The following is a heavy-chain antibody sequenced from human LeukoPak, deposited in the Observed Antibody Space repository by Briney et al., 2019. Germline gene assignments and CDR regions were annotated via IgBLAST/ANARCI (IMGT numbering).Heavy chain of an antibody. CDR1: GFTFSSYS. CDR3: AELGITMIGGV. D-gene: IGHD3-10*02. Sequence: GGSLRLSCAASGFTFSSYSLNWVRQAPGKGLEWVSSISGSSSYIYYADSVKGRFTISRDNAKNSLYLQMNSLRAEDTAVYYCAELGITMIGGVWGKGTTVTISS. V-gene: IGHV3-21*01. J-gene: IGHJ6*04. CDR2: ISGSSSYI.